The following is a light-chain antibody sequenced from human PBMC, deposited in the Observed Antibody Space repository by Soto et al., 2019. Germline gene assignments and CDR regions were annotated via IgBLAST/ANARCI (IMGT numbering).Light chain of an antibody. CDR3: QQYASSPPKYT. J-gene: IGKJ2*01. V-gene: IGKV3-20*01. Sequence: EIVLTQSPGTLSLSPGERATLSCRASQSVSSSYLAWYQQKPGQAPRLLIYGASSRATGIPDRVSGRGSWTAFPLTISRLEHEDFAVYYCQQYASSPPKYTFGQGTKLEIK. CDR1: QSVSSSY. CDR2: GAS.